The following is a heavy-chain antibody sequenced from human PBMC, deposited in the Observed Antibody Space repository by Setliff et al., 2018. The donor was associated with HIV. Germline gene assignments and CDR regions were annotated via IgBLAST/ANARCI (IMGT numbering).Heavy chain of an antibody. Sequence: PGESLKISCIASGFSFNNYYMTWVRQAPGKGLEWVGNIKSDGTEKNYADSVKGRFTISRDNAKNSLFLQLNSLRAEDAAVYYCARDGTYNIFTGLVAFDYWGQGTLVTVSS. J-gene: IGHJ4*02. V-gene: IGHV3-7*01. CDR3: ARDGTYNIFTGLVAFDY. CDR2: IKSDGTEK. D-gene: IGHD3-9*01. CDR1: GFSFNNYY.